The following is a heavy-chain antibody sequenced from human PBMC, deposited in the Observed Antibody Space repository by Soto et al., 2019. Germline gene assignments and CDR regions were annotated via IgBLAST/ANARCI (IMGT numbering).Heavy chain of an antibody. J-gene: IGHJ4*02. CDR1: GGSFSGYY. CDR2: INHSGST. D-gene: IGHD2-2*01. CDR3: ARVYCSSTSCYEYFDY. Sequence: QVQLQQWGAGLLKPSETLSLTCAVYGGSFSGYYWSWIRQPPGKGLEWIGEINHSGSTNYNPSLKSRVTISVDTSKNQFSLKLSSVTAADTAVYYCARVYCSSTSCYEYFDYWGQGTLVTVSS. V-gene: IGHV4-34*01.